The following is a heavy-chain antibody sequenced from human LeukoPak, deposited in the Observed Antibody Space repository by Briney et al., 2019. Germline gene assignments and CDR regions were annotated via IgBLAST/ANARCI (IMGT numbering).Heavy chain of an antibody. CDR2: IYHSGST. J-gene: IGHJ4*02. CDR3: ARVGGELPYYCDY. V-gene: IGHV4-38-2*02. Sequence: PSETLPLTCTVSGYFISSGYYWGWIRQPPGKGLEWIGSIYHSGSTYYNPSLKSRVTISVDTSKHHFSLKLSSVAGAEPAEYYFARVGGELPYYCDYWGQGTLVTVSS. D-gene: IGHD3-16*02. CDR1: GYFISSGYY.